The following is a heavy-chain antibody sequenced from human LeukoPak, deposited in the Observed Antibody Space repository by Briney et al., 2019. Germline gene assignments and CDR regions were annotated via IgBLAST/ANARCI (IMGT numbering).Heavy chain of an antibody. CDR2: IKSKTDGGTT. CDR3: TTETYYDFWSGSH. V-gene: IGHV3-15*01. CDR1: GFTFSNAW. D-gene: IGHD3-3*01. Sequence: GGSLRLSCAASGFTFSNAWMSWVRQAPGKGLEWVGRIKSKTDGGTTDYAAPVKGRFTISRDDSKNTLYLQMNSLKTEDAAVYYCTTETYYDFWSGSHWGQGTLVTVSS. J-gene: IGHJ4*02.